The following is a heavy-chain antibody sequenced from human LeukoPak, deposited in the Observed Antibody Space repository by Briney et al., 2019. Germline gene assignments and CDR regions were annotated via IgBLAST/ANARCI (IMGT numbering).Heavy chain of an antibody. D-gene: IGHD3-9*01. CDR2: IRYDGSNK. CDR3: AKDHYINWLSKQAVFDY. CDR1: GFTFSSYG. Sequence: GGSLRLSCAASGFTFSSYGMHWVRQAPGKGLELVAFIRYDGSNKYYADSVKGRFTISRDNSKNTLYLQMNSLRAEDTAVYYCAKDHYINWLSKQAVFDYWGQGTLVTVSS. J-gene: IGHJ4*02. V-gene: IGHV3-30*02.